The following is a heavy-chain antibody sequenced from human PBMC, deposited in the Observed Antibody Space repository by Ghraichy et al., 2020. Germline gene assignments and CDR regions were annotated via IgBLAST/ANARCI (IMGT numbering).Heavy chain of an antibody. CDR2: ISGSGGST. D-gene: IGHD1-26*01. CDR3: AKTPFSGSYYRLDY. CDR1: GFTFSSYA. V-gene: IGHV3-23*01. Sequence: ETLSLTCAASGFTFSSYAMSWVRQAPGKGLEWVSAISGSGGSTYYADSVKGRFTVSRDNSKNTLYLQMNSLRAEDTAVYYCAKTPFSGSYYRLDYWGQGTLVTVSS. J-gene: IGHJ4*02.